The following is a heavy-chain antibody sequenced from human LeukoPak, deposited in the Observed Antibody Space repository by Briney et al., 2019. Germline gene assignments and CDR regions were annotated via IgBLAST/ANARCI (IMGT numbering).Heavy chain of an antibody. J-gene: IGHJ5*02. CDR1: GFTFSSYS. D-gene: IGHD2-2*01. V-gene: IGHV3-21*01. CDR2: ISSSSSYI. Sequence: GGSLRLSCAASGFTFSSYSMNWVRQAPGRGLEWVSSISSSSSYIYYADSVKGRFTISRDNAKNSLYLQMNSLRAEDTAVYYCARDRSSTNWFDPWGQGTLVTVSS. CDR3: ARDRSSTNWFDP.